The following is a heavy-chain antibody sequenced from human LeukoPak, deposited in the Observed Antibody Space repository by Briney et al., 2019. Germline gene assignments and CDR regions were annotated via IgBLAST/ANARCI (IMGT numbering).Heavy chain of an antibody. CDR2: ISGSGGST. CDR3: ARVVRDAFDI. V-gene: IGHV3-23*01. CDR1: GFTFSSYA. J-gene: IGHJ3*02. Sequence: GGSLRLSCAASGFTFSSYAMSWVRQAPGKGLEWVSAISGSGGSTYYAGSVKGRFAISRDNSKNTLYLQMNSLRVDDTAVYYCARVVRDAFDIWGQGTMVTASS. D-gene: IGHD3-22*01.